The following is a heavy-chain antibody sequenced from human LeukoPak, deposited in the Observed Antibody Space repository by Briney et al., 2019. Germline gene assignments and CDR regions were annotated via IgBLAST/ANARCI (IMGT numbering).Heavy chain of an antibody. J-gene: IGHJ3*02. CDR3: ARRVVVPAAPNDAFDI. CDR1: GGSISSGSYY. Sequence: SETLSLTCTVSGGSISSGSYYWSWIRQPAGKGLEWIGRIYTSGSTNYNPSLKSRVTISVDTSKSQFSLKLSSVTAADTAVYYCARRVVVPAAPNDAFDIWGQGTMVTVSS. D-gene: IGHD2-2*01. CDR2: IYTSGST. V-gene: IGHV4-61*02.